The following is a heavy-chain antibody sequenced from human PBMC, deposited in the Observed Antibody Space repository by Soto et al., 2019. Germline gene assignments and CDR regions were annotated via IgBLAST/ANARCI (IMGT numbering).Heavy chain of an antibody. CDR2: ISGSGGST. Sequence: GGSLRLSCAASGFTFSSYAMSWVRQAPGKGLEWVSAISGSGGSTYYADSVKGRFTISRDNSKNTLYLQMNSLRAEDTAVYYCAKDGIVVVVAASFDYWGQGTLVTVSS. CDR1: GFTFSSYA. J-gene: IGHJ4*02. CDR3: AKDGIVVVVAASFDY. D-gene: IGHD2-15*01. V-gene: IGHV3-23*01.